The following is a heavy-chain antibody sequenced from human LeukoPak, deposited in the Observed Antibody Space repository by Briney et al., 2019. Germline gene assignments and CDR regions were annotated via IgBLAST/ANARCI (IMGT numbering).Heavy chain of an antibody. D-gene: IGHD2-2*01. J-gene: IGHJ2*01. V-gene: IGHV5-51*01. Sequence: GESLKISCKGSGYSFSSYWIAWVRQMPGKGLEWMGIIYPRDSRTTYSPSFQGQVTISVDKSISMAYLQWSSLKASDTAMYFCARQPGMTAKSWYFDLWGRGTLVTVSS. CDR1: GYSFSSYW. CDR2: IYPRDSRT. CDR3: ARQPGMTAKSWYFDL.